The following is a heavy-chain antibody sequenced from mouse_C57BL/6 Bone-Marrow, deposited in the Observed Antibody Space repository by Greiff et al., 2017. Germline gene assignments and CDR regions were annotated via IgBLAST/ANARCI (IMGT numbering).Heavy chain of an antibody. V-gene: IGHV1-55*01. CDR1: GYTFTSYW. Sequence: VQLQQPGAELVKPGASVKMSCKASGYTFTSYWITWVKQRPGQGLEWIGDIYPGSGSTNYNEKFKSKATLTVDTSSSTAYMQLSSLTSEDSAVYYCARPHYSNPLYFDVWGTGTTVTVSS. D-gene: IGHD2-5*01. CDR3: ARPHYSNPLYFDV. CDR2: IYPGSGST. J-gene: IGHJ1*03.